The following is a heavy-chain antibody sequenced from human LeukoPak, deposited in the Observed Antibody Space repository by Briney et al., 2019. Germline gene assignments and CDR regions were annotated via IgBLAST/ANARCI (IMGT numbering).Heavy chain of an antibody. V-gene: IGHV4-59*08. D-gene: IGHD6-6*01. CDR2: IYYSGST. CDR3: ARLGVRYTTSSWWFDP. J-gene: IGHJ5*02. Sequence: SETLSLTCTVSGGSINTYYWSWIRQPPGKGLEWIGYIYYSGSTNYSPSLKSRVTISVDTSKNQFSLKLSSVTAADTAVYYCARLGVRYTTSSWWFDPWGQGILVTVAS. CDR1: GGSINTYY.